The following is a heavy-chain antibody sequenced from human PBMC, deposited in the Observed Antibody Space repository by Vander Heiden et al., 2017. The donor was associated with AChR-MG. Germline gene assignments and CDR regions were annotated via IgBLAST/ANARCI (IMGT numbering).Heavy chain of an antibody. CDR1: GGSISSYY. D-gene: IGHD5-12*01. J-gene: IGHJ3*02. CDR2: IYYSGST. CDR3: ARGGDGYNYNAFDI. V-gene: IGHV4-59*01. Sequence: QVQLQESGPGLVKPSETPSLTCTVPGGSISSYYWSWIRQPPGKGLEWIGYIYYSGSTNYNPSLKSRVTISVDTSKNQFSLKLSSVTAADTAVYYCARGGDGYNYNAFDIWGQGTMVTVSS.